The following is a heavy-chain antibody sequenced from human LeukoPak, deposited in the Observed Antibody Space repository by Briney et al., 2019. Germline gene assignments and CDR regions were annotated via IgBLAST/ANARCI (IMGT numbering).Heavy chain of an antibody. D-gene: IGHD1-7*01. J-gene: IGHJ3*02. Sequence: GASVKVSCKASGYTFTSYGISWVRQAPGQGLEWMGRISAYNGNTNYAQKLQGRVTMTTDTSTSTAYMELRSLRSDDTAVYYCARVGDWGLELARFDIWGQGTMVTVSS. CDR3: ARVGDWGLELARFDI. CDR2: ISAYNGNT. V-gene: IGHV1-18*01. CDR1: GYTFTSYG.